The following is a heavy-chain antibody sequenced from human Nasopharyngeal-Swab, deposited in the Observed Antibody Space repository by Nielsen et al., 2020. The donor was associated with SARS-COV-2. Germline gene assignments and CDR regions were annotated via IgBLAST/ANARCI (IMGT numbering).Heavy chain of an antibody. CDR2: INHSGST. CDR3: ARGESYDYVWEK. CDR1: GVSFSGYY. D-gene: IGHD3-16*01. Sequence: SQTLSLTCAVYGVSFSGYYWIWIRQPPGKGLEWIGEINHSGSTNYNPSLKSRVTISVDTSKNQFYLKLSSVNAADTAVYYCARGESYDYVWEKWGQGTLVTVSS. V-gene: IGHV4-34*01. J-gene: IGHJ4*02.